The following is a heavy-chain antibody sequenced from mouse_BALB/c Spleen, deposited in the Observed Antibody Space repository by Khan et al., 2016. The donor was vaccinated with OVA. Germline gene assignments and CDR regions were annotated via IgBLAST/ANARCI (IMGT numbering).Heavy chain of an antibody. CDR2: IWWDDDQ. V-gene: IGHV8-8*01. CDR3: ARIWWLLDEAMDY. D-gene: IGHD2-3*01. CDR1: GFSLSSSGMG. J-gene: IGHJ4*01. Sequence: QVTLKESGPGILQPSQTLSLTCSLSGFSLSSSGMGVACIRPPSGQGLEWLAHIWWDDDQRYNPALTCRLTISNDTSSNQGFLKIASVYTAGTATYYCARIWWLLDEAMDYWGQGTSVTVSS.